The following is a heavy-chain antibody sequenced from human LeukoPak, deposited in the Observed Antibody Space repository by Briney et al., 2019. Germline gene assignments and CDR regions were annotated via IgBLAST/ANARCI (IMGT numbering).Heavy chain of an antibody. D-gene: IGHD1-26*01. CDR2: ISLSGQT. CDR3: SRESGAFCPFGY. V-gene: IGHV4/OR15-8*02. CDR1: GGSIRSTNW. J-gene: IGHJ4*02. Sequence: SETLSLTCGVSGGSIRSTNWRSWVRQPPGQGLERIGEISLSGQTNFNPSLNGRVTMSLDESRNQLSLKLTSVTAADTAIYYCSRESGAFCPFGYWGQGTLVIVPP.